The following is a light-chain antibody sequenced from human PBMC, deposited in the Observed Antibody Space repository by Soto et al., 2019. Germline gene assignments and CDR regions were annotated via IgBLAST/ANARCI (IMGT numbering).Light chain of an antibody. J-gene: IGLJ2*01. CDR3: HSYTRSNNRV. V-gene: IGLV2-14*01. CDR1: SSDIGAFNY. Sequence: QSVLTQPASVSGCPGQSITISCTGTSSDIGAFNYVSWYQHHPGKAPEVIIYGVSNRPSGVSNRFSGSKSGNTASLTISGLQAEDVADYYCHSYTRSNNRVFGRGTPLTV. CDR2: GVS.